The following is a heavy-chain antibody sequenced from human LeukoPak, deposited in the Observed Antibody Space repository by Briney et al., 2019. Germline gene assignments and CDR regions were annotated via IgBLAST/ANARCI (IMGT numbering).Heavy chain of an antibody. CDR1: GGSFSGYY. D-gene: IGHD6-19*01. Sequence: SETLSLTCAVYGGSFSGYYWSWIRQPPGKGLEWIGEINHSGSTNYNPSLKSRVTISVDTSKNQFSLKLSSVTAADTAVYYCARKQIAVAGSCLSNWFDPWGQGTLVTVSS. V-gene: IGHV4-34*01. CDR2: INHSGST. CDR3: ARKQIAVAGSCLSNWFDP. J-gene: IGHJ5*02.